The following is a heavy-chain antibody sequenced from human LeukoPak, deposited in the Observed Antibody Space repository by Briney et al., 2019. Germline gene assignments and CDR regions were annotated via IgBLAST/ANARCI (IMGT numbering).Heavy chain of an antibody. CDR2: IIPIFGTA. V-gene: IGHV1-69*01. CDR1: GGTFSSYA. Sequence: ASVKVSCKASGGTFSSYAISWVRQAPGQGLEWMGGIIPIFGTANYAQKFQGRVTITADESTSTAYMELSSLRSEDTAVYYCARAQAMITFGGVIPNFDYWGQGTLVTVSS. D-gene: IGHD3-16*02. J-gene: IGHJ4*02. CDR3: ARAQAMITFGGVIPNFDY.